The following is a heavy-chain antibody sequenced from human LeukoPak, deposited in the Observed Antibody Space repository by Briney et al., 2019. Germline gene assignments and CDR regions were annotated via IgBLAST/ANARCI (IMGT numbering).Heavy chain of an antibody. Sequence: PGGSLRLSCAASGFTFNTYEMNWVRQAPGKGLEWVSYIRSSGSTIYYADSVKGRFTISRDTAKNSLYLQMNSLRREDTAIYYCARRDISGWYGNWFDPWGHGTLVTVS. CDR3: ARRDISGWYGNWFDP. V-gene: IGHV3-48*03. CDR1: GFTFNTYE. D-gene: IGHD6-19*01. CDR2: IRSSGSTI. J-gene: IGHJ5*02.